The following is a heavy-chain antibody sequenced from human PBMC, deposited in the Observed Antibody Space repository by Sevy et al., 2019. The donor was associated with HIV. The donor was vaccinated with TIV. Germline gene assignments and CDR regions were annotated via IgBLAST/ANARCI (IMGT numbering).Heavy chain of an antibody. D-gene: IGHD2-8*01. CDR2: MNPNSGNT. Sequence: ASVKVSCKASGYTFTSYDINWVRQATGQGLEWMGWMNPNSGNTGYAQKFQGRVTITRNTSISTAYMELSSLRSEDTAVYYCARTPTLFYCTIGVCYIPELYYFDYWGQGTLVTVSS. CDR1: GYTFTSYD. J-gene: IGHJ4*02. CDR3: ARTPTLFYCTIGVCYIPELYYFDY. V-gene: IGHV1-8*03.